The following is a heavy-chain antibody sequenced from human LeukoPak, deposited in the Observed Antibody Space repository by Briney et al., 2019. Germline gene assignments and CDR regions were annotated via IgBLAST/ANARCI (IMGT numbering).Heavy chain of an antibody. CDR1: EFSW. V-gene: IGHV3-74*01. J-gene: IGHJ4*02. CDR2: INPDGSVT. CDR3: ARVPRGSYSFDY. D-gene: IGHD1-26*01. Sequence: PGGSLRLSCAASEFSWMHWVRQAPGKGLVWVSRINPDGSVTSYADSVKGRFTISRDNAMNTLYLQMNSLRAEDTAVYYCARVPRGSYSFDYWGQGTLVTVSS.